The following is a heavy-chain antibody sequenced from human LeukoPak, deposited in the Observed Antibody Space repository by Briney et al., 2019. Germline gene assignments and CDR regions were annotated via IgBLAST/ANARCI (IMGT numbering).Heavy chain of an antibody. CDR2: ISYDGSNK. CDR3: TTDPTEDIVVVTATDY. D-gene: IGHD2-21*02. V-gene: IGHV3-30*04. Sequence: GGSLRLSCAASGFTFSSYAMHWVRQAPGKGLEWVAVISYDGSNKYYADSVKGRFTISRDNSKNTLYLQMNSLRTEDTAVYYCTTDPTEDIVVVTATDYWGQGTLVTVSS. CDR1: GFTFSSYA. J-gene: IGHJ4*02.